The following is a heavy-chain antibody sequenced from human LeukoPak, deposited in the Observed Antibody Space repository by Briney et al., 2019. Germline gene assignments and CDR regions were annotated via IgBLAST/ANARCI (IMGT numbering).Heavy chain of an antibody. CDR3: AKDKVRGVLRREIDY. CDR1: GFTFSSYG. J-gene: IGHJ4*02. Sequence: GGSLRLSCAASGFTFSSYGMSWVRQAPGKGLEWVSAISGSGGSTYYADSVKGRFTISRDNSKNTLYLQMNSLRAEDTAVYYCAKDKVRGVLRREIDYWGQGTQVTVSS. D-gene: IGHD3-10*01. CDR2: ISGSGGST. V-gene: IGHV3-23*01.